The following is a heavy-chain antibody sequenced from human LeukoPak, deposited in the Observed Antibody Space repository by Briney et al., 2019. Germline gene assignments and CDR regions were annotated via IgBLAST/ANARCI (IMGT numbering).Heavy chain of an antibody. CDR2: ISYDGNTI. CDR3: ARSGGLQKFDY. Sequence: GGSLRLSCAASEFTFSNYAVHWVRQAPGKGLQWVAVISYDGNTIHYADSVKGRFTISRDTSKNTLYLQMDSLRTEDTAVYYCARSGGLQKFDYWGQGTLVTVSS. D-gene: IGHD4-11*01. J-gene: IGHJ4*02. CDR1: EFTFSNYA. V-gene: IGHV3-30-3*01.